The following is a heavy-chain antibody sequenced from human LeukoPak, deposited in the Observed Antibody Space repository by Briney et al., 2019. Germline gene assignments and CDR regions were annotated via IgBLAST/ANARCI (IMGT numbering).Heavy chain of an antibody. CDR2: IRSKANSYAT. CDR3: TTRRPDAFDI. V-gene: IGHV3-73*01. Sequence: GGSLRLSCAASGFTVSSNYMSWVRQAPGKGLEWVGRIRSKANSYATAYAASVKGRFTISRDDSKNTAYLQMNSLKTEDTAVYYCTTRRPDAFDIWGQGTMVTVSS. J-gene: IGHJ3*02. CDR1: GFTVSSNY.